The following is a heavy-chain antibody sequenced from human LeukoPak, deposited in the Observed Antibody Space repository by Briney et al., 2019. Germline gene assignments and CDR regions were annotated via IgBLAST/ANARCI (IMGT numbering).Heavy chain of an antibody. CDR3: TTDLGVGATFSFDY. J-gene: IGHJ4*02. V-gene: IGHV3-15*01. D-gene: IGHD1-26*01. CDR1: GFTFSNAW. Sequence: GGSLRLSCAASGFTFSNAWMSWVRQAPGKGLEWVGRIKSKTDGRTTDYAAPVKGRFTISRDDSKNTLYLQMNSLKTEDTAVYYCTTDLGVGATFSFDYWGQGTLVTVSS. CDR2: IKSKTDGRTT.